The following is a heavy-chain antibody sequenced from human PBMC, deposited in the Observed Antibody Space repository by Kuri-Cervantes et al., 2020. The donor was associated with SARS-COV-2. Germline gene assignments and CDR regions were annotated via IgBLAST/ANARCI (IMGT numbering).Heavy chain of an antibody. D-gene: IGHD2-21*01. CDR2: IKQDGSEK. CDR1: GFTFSSYW. Sequence: GESLKISCAASGFTFSSYWMSWVRQAPGKGLEWVANIKQDGSEKYYVDSVEGRFTISRDNAKNSLYLQMNSLRAEDTAVYYCARGRFRDYWGQGTLVTVSS. V-gene: IGHV3-7*01. J-gene: IGHJ4*02. CDR3: ARGRFRDY.